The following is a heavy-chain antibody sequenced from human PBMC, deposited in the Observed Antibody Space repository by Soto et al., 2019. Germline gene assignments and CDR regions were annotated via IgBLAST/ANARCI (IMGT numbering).Heavy chain of an antibody. J-gene: IGHJ4*02. CDR2: MSYNGGLI. Sequence: GGSLRLSCGASGFTLSGYALHWVPQARGKGLEWVAVMSYNGGLIYYADSVKGRFTISRDNSKNTLYLQLTSLRAEDTAVYYCARANYGDYHDYWGQGTLVTVSS. V-gene: IGHV3-30-3*01. CDR3: ARANYGDYHDY. CDR1: GFTLSGYA. D-gene: IGHD4-17*01.